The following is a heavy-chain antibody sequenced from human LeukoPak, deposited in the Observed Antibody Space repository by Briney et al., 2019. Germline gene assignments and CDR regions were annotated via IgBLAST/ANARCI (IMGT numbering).Heavy chain of an antibody. CDR3: ARLGGGSYSGY. CDR2: ISSSGTTI. D-gene: IGHD1-26*01. CDR1: GFTFSSYE. Sequence: GGSLRLSCAASGFTFSSYEMNWVRQAPGKGLEWVSYISSSGTTIYCADSVKGRFTISRDNAKNSLYLQMNSLRAEDTAVYYCARLGGGSYSGYWGQGTLVTVSS. V-gene: IGHV3-48*03. J-gene: IGHJ4*02.